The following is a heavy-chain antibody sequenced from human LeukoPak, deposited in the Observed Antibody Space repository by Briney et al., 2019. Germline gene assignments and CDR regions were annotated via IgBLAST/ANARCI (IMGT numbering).Heavy chain of an antibody. CDR3: AKASEKIVVVVAAPYDY. Sequence: GGSLRLSCAASGFTFSSYSMNWVRQAPGKWLEWVSYISSSGSTIYYADSVKGRFTISRDNAKNSLYLQMNSLRAEDTAVYYCAKASEKIVVVVAAPYDYWGQGTLVTVSS. J-gene: IGHJ4*02. CDR1: GFTFSSYS. D-gene: IGHD2-15*01. CDR2: ISSSGSTI. V-gene: IGHV3-48*04.